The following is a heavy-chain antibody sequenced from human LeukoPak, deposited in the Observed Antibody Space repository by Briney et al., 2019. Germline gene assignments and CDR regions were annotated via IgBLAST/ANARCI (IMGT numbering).Heavy chain of an antibody. CDR2: INPSGGST. V-gene: IGHV1-46*01. CDR3: ARDRDLYCSGGSCYPGYFDY. CDR1: GYTFTSYY. Sequence: ASVKVSCKAPGYTFTSYYMHWVRQAPGQGLEWMGIINPSGGSTSYAQKFQGRVTMTRDTSTSTVYMELSSLRSEDTAVYYCARDRDLYCSGGSCYPGYFDYWGQGTLVTVSS. D-gene: IGHD2-15*01. J-gene: IGHJ4*02.